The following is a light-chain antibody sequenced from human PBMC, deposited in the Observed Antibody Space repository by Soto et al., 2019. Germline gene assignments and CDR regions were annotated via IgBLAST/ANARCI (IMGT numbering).Light chain of an antibody. V-gene: IGKV3-15*01. CDR1: QSVGNN. CDR3: QHYNNWPLT. CDR2: AAS. J-gene: IGKJ4*01. Sequence: EVVMTQSPATLSLSPGERATLSCRASQSVGNNLAWCQQKPGQAPRLLIYAASTRATGVPARFSGSGPGTEFTLTISSLKSEDFAVYYCQHYNNWPLTFGGGTKV.